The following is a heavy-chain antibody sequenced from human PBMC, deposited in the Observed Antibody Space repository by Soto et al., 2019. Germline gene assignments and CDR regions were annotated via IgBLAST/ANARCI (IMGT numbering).Heavy chain of an antibody. Sequence: SETLSLTCTVSGGSINTFYWSWVRQPAGKGLEWIGRIFSSGSTSFNPSLESRVAMSVDTSKNQFSLKLSSVTAADTAVYYCARVKVTSGVFDYWGHGTLVTVSS. CDR2: IFSSGST. D-gene: IGHD2-8*01. V-gene: IGHV4-4*07. CDR3: ARVKVTSGVFDY. CDR1: GGSINTFY. J-gene: IGHJ4*01.